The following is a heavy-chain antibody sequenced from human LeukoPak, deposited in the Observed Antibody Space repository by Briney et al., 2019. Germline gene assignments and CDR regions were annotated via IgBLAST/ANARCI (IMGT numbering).Heavy chain of an antibody. CDR3: ARESITGDRDFDY. CDR2: ISSGSRTI. Sequence: GGSLRLSCAASGFIFSSYSMNWVRQAPGRGLEWISYISSGSRTIFYADSVKGRFTIFRDDAKNSLYLLVNSLRADDTALYYCARESITGDRDFDYWGQGTLITVSS. V-gene: IGHV3-48*01. J-gene: IGHJ4*02. CDR1: GFIFSSYS. D-gene: IGHD7-27*01.